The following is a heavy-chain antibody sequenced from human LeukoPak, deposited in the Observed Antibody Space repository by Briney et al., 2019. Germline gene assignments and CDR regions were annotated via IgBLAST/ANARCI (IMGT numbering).Heavy chain of an antibody. CDR2: FVPISGTP. CDR1: GGSFTRNT. J-gene: IGHJ3*02. Sequence: GASGKVSCNASGGSFTRNTIVWGRQAPGHGLEWMGMFVPISGTPNYAQKLQGRLRISTDESMSTAYMDLSNLRSDDTAIYYCAINTGGRADAFDIWGQGTLVTVSS. D-gene: IGHD1-26*01. V-gene: IGHV1-69*05. CDR3: AINTGGRADAFDI.